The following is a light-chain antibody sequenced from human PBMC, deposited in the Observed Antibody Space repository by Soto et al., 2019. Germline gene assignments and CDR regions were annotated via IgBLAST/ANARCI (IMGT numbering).Light chain of an antibody. Sequence: QSVLTQPPSVSGAPGQRVTISCTGNSSNIGAGYDVHWYQQLPGTAPKLLIYGNSNRPSGVPDRFSGSKSGTSASLAITGLQAEDEADYYCQSSDSSLSGVVFGGGTKLTVL. CDR2: GNS. J-gene: IGLJ2*01. CDR3: QSSDSSLSGVV. V-gene: IGLV1-40*01. CDR1: SSNIGAGYD.